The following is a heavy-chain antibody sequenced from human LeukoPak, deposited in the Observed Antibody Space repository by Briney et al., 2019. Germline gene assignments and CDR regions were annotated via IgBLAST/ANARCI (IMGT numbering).Heavy chain of an antibody. V-gene: IGHV3-30*04. J-gene: IGHJ3*02. CDR2: ISYDRSNK. CDR3: ARDSYYYGSGSYYNVRLAFDI. D-gene: IGHD3-10*01. Sequence: GRSLRLSCAASGFTFSSYAMHWVRQAPGKGLEWVAVISYDRSNKYYADSVKGRFTISRDNSKNTLYLQMNSLRAEDTAVYYCARDSYYYGSGSYYNVRLAFDIWGQGTMVTVSS. CDR1: GFTFSSYA.